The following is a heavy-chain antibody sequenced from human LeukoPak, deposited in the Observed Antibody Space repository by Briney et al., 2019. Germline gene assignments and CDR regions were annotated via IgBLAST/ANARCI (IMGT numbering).Heavy chain of an antibody. V-gene: IGHV4-34*01. D-gene: IGHD1-26*01. CDR1: GGSFSGYY. CDR3: ASGYSGSFTGNYYYCMDV. J-gene: IGHJ6*03. Sequence: SETLSLTCAVYGGSFSGYYWSWIRQPPGKGLEWIGEINHSGSTNYNPSLKSRVTISVDTSKNQFSLKLSSVTAADTAVYYCASGYSGSFTGNYYYCMDVWGKGTTVTVSS. CDR2: INHSGST.